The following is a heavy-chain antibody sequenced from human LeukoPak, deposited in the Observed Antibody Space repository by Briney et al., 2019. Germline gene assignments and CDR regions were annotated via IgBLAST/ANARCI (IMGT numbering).Heavy chain of an antibody. Sequence: AGGSLRLSCAASGFTFTSYSMNWVRQAPGKGLERVSTISGGGGSTYYADSVKGRFTISRDNSKNTLYLQMNSLRAEDTAVYYCAKDALSGRYFDWLQPDYWGQGTLVTVSS. CDR1: GFTFTSYS. D-gene: IGHD3-9*01. J-gene: IGHJ4*02. CDR3: AKDALSGRYFDWLQPDY. CDR2: ISGGGGST. V-gene: IGHV3-23*01.